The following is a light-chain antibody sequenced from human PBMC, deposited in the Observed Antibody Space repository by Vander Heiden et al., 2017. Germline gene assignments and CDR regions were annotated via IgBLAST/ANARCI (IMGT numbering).Light chain of an antibody. CDR3: QQRSNWPLFT. CDR1: QSVSSY. J-gene: IGKJ4*01. Sequence: EIVLTQSPVTLSLPQGERATISCRASQSVSSYLAWYQQKPGQAPRLLIYDASNSATGIPARFSGSGSGTDFTLTISSLEPEDFAVYYCQQRSNWPLFTFGGGTKVEIK. V-gene: IGKV3-11*01. CDR2: DAS.